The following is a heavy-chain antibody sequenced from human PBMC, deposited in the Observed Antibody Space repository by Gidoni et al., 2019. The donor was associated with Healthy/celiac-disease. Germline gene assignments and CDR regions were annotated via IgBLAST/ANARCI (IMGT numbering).Heavy chain of an antibody. J-gene: IGHJ4*02. CDR2: ISSRSSTR. D-gene: IGHD6-13*01. CDR3: AREGPIAEPFDY. V-gene: IGHV3-48*01. CDR1: WFTFSSYS. Sequence: QLVESGGGLVRPGGSLRLSYEASWFTFSSYSMTWFRQAPVKWLAWVSYISSRSSTRYDADSVKGSFTISRDNAKNSLYLKINSLRAEDTAVYYCAREGPIAEPFDYWGQGTLVTVSS.